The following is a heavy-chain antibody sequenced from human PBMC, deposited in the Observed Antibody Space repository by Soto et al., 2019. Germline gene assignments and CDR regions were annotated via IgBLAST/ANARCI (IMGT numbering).Heavy chain of an antibody. Sequence: QVQLVQSGAEVKKPGSSVKVSCKASGGTFSSYTISWVRQAPGQGLEWMGRIIPILGIANYAQKFQGRVMITADKSTSTAYMQLSSLRSEDTAVYYCASSGDYDAFDIWGQGTMVTVSS. CDR3: ASSGDYDAFDI. D-gene: IGHD4-17*01. CDR1: GGTFSSYT. J-gene: IGHJ3*02. V-gene: IGHV1-69*02. CDR2: IIPILGIA.